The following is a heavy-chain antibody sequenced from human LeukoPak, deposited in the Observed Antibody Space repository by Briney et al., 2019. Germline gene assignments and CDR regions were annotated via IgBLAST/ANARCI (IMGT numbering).Heavy chain of an antibody. CDR3: AKMDGSGSYPGDAFDI. J-gene: IGHJ3*02. D-gene: IGHD3-10*01. CDR2: INPSGGST. CDR1: GYTFTSYY. Sequence: ASVKVSCKASGYTFTSYYMHWVRQAPGRGLEWMGIINPSGGSTSYAQKFQGRVTMTRDMSTSTVYMELNSLRAEDTAVYYCAKMDGSGSYPGDAFDIWGQGTMVTVSS. V-gene: IGHV1-46*01.